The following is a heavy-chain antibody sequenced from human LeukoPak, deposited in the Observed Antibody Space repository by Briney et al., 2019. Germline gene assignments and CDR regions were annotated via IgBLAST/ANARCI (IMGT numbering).Heavy chain of an antibody. V-gene: IGHV1-2*02. CDR2: INPNSGGT. Sequence: ASVKVSCKASGYTFTGYYMHWVRQAPGQGLEWMGWINPNSGGTNYAQKFQGRVTMTRDTSISTAYMELSRLRSDDTAVYYCARPVLGYCSGGSCVSGGYFDYWGQGTLVTVSS. D-gene: IGHD2-15*01. CDR1: GYTFTGYY. J-gene: IGHJ4*02. CDR3: ARPVLGYCSGGSCVSGGYFDY.